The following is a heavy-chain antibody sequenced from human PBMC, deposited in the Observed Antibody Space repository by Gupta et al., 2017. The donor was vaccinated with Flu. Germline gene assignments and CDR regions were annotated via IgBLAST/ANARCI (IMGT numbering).Heavy chain of an antibody. CDR3: ARDSRAIFGEGQPFDP. J-gene: IGHJ5*02. CDR2: VSATSLPV. D-gene: IGHD3-3*01. CDR1: GFTFERFN. V-gene: IGHV3-48*02. Sequence: DVQLVESGGGLVQRGGSLRLSCEASGFTFERFNIHWVRQAPGKGLEWLAFVSATSLPVYYAASGKGRFSVSRDNAENSLYLQMESLRDEDTAVYCCARDSRAIFGEGQPFDPWGQGTGVAGSA.